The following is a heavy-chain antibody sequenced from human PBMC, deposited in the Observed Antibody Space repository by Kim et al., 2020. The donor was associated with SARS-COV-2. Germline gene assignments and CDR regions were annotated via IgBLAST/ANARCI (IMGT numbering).Heavy chain of an antibody. D-gene: IGHD3-3*01. CDR3: ARATFYDFWSGNAFDI. V-gene: IGHV4-31*01. Sequence: SPKSHVTISVDTTKNQFPLKLSSVTAADTAVYYCARATFYDFWSGNAFDIWGQGTMVTVSS. J-gene: IGHJ3*02.